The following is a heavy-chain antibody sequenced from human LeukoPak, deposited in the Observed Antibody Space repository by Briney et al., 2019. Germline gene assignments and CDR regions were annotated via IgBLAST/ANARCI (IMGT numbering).Heavy chain of an antibody. J-gene: IGHJ3*02. CDR3: PSGEYYYESSGYPHSFHM. CDR1: GFTFSRYE. V-gene: IGHV3-48*03. D-gene: IGHD3-22*01. Sequence: PGGSLSLSCAASGFTFSRYEMNWVRQAPGKGLEWVSYISSSGSTIYYADSVKGRFTISRDNAKNSLYLQTNSLRAQDTAVYYCPSGEYYYESSGYPHSFHMWGQGTMVTVSS. CDR2: ISSSGSTI.